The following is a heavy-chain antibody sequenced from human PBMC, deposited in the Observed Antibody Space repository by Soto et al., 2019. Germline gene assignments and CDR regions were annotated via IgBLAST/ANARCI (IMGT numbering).Heavy chain of an antibody. V-gene: IGHV4-4*02. D-gene: IGHD5-18*01. CDR2: ISHSGNT. CDR1: GGSISSGNW. Sequence: VQLQESGPGLVKPSGTLSLTCAVSGGSISSGNWWSWVRQSPRKGLEWIGEISHSGNTNHNPSLKSRVTISIDKSKNQFSLKLTSVTAADTAVYYCASHRGNTYGPYDYWGQGTLVTLSS. CDR3: ASHRGNTYGPYDY. J-gene: IGHJ4*02.